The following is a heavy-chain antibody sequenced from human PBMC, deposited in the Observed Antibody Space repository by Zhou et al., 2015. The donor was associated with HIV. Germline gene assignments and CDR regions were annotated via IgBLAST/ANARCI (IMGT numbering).Heavy chain of an antibody. D-gene: IGHD5-24*01. CDR3: AGDLGGXGYNYHFDY. CDR1: TFTFSVYG. J-gene: IGHJ4*02. Sequence: QVQLVESGGGVVQPGRSLRLSCATSTFTFSVYGMHWVRQAPGKGLEWVSFISDDGNNKYYADSVKGRFTISRDTSKNTLYLQMNSLRAEDTAVYYCAGDLGGXGYNYHFDYWGQGTLVTVSS. V-gene: IGHV3-30*03. CDR2: ISDDGNNK.